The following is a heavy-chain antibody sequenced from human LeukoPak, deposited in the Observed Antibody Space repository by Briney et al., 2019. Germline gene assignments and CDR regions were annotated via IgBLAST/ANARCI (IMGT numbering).Heavy chain of an antibody. Sequence: ASVKVSCKASGYTFTNYDIHWVRQATGQGLEWMGWMNPYSGDTGYAQNFQGRITITRNTSISTAYMELSSLRSEDTAVYYCARTQQLVLRSPLDPWGQGTLVTVSS. CDR1: GYTFTNYD. CDR3: ARTQQLVLRSPLDP. CDR2: MNPYSGDT. J-gene: IGHJ5*02. D-gene: IGHD6-13*01. V-gene: IGHV1-8*03.